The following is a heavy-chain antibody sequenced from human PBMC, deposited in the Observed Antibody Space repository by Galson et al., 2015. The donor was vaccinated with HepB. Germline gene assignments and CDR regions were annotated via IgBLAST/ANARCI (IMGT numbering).Heavy chain of an antibody. V-gene: IGHV4-34*09. Sequence: QVQLQESGPGLVKPSQTLSLTCAVYGGSFRVYYWNWIRQPPGKGLEWIGEINYSGSTNYNPSLKSRVTISVDTSKNQFSLKLSSVTAADTAVYYCASVNSGNYRPPVDWGQGTLVTVSS. CDR1: GGSFRVYY. CDR3: ASVNSGNYRPPVD. D-gene: IGHD1-26*01. CDR2: INYSGST. J-gene: IGHJ4*02.